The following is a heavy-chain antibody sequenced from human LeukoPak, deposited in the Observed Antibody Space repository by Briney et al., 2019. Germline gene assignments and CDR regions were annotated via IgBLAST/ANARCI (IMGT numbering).Heavy chain of an antibody. D-gene: IGHD2-21*02. Sequence: SETLSLTCTVSGGSISSSSYYWGWIRQPPGKGLEWIGGIYYSGSTYYNPSLKSRVTISVDTSKNQFSLKLSSVTAADTAVYYCARQGAVVVTAIPYYFDYWGQGTLVTVSS. J-gene: IGHJ4*02. CDR3: ARQGAVVVTAIPYYFDY. CDR2: IYYSGST. V-gene: IGHV4-39*01. CDR1: GGSISSSSYY.